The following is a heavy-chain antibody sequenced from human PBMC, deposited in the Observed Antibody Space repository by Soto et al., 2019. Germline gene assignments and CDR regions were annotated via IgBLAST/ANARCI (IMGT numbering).Heavy chain of an antibody. CDR3: ERGRGDGSGRYYNY. J-gene: IGHJ4*02. Sequence: SETLSLTCAVYGGSFSGYYWSWIRQPPGKGLEWIGEINHSRSTNYNPSLKSRVTISVDTAKNQFSMKLSFVTAADTGVYYCERGRGDGSGRYYNYWGQGTLVTVSS. V-gene: IGHV4-34*01. CDR1: GGSFSGYY. CDR2: INHSRST. D-gene: IGHD3-10*01.